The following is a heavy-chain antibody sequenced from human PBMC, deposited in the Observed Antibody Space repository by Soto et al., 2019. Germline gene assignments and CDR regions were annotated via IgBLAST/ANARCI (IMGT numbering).Heavy chain of an antibody. J-gene: IGHJ4*02. D-gene: IGHD2-21*02. Sequence: SETLSLTCIVSGESISSSSYYWGWIRQPPGKGLEWIGSIYYSGRTYYNPSFKSRVTISIDTSKNQFSLKLSSVTATDTAVYYSARERTTVVTIAYFDHWGQGALVTVSS. V-gene: IGHV4-39*02. CDR3: ARERTTVVTIAYFDH. CDR1: GESISSSSYY. CDR2: IYYSGRT.